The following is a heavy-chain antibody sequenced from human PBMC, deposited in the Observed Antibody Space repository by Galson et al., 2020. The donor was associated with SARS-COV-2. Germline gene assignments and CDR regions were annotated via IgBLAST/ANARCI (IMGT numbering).Heavy chain of an antibody. D-gene: IGHD3-16*02. J-gene: IGHJ6*03. Sequence: GGSLRLSCAASGFTFSSYDMHWVRQATGKGLEWVSAIGTAGDTYYPGSVKGRFTISRENAKNSLYLQMNSLRAGDTAVYYCARGHYDYVWGSYRDCYYCYVDVWGKGTTVTVSS. CDR2: IGTAGDT. CDR3: ARGHYDYVWGSYRDCYYCYVDV. CDR1: GFTFSSYD. V-gene: IGHV3-13*01.